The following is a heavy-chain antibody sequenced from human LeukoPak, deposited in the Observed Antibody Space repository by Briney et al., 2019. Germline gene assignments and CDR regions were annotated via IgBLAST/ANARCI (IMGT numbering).Heavy chain of an antibody. CDR3: ARDIVVVPAAKGGYYYYGMDV. CDR2: ISAYNGNT. Sequence: ASVNVSCKASGYTFTSYGISWVRQAPGQGLEWMGWISAYNGNTNYAQKLQGRVTMTTDTSTSTAYMELRSLRSDDTAVYYCARDIVVVPAAKGGYYYYGMDVWGQGTTVTVSS. J-gene: IGHJ6*02. CDR1: GYTFTSYG. V-gene: IGHV1-18*01. D-gene: IGHD2-2*01.